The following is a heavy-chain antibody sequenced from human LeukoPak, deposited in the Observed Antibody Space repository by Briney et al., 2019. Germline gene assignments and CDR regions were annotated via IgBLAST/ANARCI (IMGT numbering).Heavy chain of an antibody. J-gene: IGHJ4*02. V-gene: IGHV3-23*01. CDR3: AEDSLVRRAAAPGYYFDY. D-gene: IGHD6-13*01. CDR2: ISGSGGST. Sequence: GGSLRLSCAASGFTFSSYAMSWVRQAPGKGLEWVSAISGSGGSTYYADSVKGRFTISRDNSKNTLYLQMNSLRAEDTAVYYCAEDSLVRRAAAPGYYFDYWGQGTLVTVSS. CDR1: GFTFSSYA.